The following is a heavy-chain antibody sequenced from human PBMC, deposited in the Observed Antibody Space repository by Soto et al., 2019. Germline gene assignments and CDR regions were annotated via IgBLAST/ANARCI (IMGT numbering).Heavy chain of an antibody. CDR2: IIPIFGTA. J-gene: IGHJ6*02. CDR1: GGTFSSYA. D-gene: IGHD6-13*01. V-gene: IGHV1-69*13. CDR3: AGSGYSSSWYSYYYYGMDV. Sequence: ASVKVSFKASGGTFSSYAISWVRQAPGQGLEWMGGIIPIFGTANYAQKFQGRVTITADESTSTAYMELSSLRSEDTAVYYCAGSGYSSSWYSYYYYGMDVWGQGTTVTVSS.